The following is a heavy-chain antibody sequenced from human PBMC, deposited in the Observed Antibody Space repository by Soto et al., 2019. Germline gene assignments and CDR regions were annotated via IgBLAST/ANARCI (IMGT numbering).Heavy chain of an antibody. CDR2: IIPIFGTA. V-gene: IGHV1-69*12. CDR1: GGTFSSYA. D-gene: IGHD7-27*01. CDR3: ASQLTGDYYYYGMDV. Sequence: QVQLVQSGAEVKKPGSSVKVSCKASGGTFSSYAISWVRQAPGQGLEWMGGIIPIFGTADYAQKFQGRVTMTADEYTSTAYMELSSLRSEDTAVYYCASQLTGDYYYYGMDVWGQGTTVTVS. J-gene: IGHJ6*02.